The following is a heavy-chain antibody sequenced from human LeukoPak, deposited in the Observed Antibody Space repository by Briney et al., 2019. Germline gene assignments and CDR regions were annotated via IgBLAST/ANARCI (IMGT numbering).Heavy chain of an antibody. V-gene: IGHV3-30*01. D-gene: IGHD7-27*01. Sequence: GGSLRLSGAASGFTFSSYAMHWVRQAPGKGLEWVAVISYDGSNKYYADSVKGRFTISRDNSKNTLYLQMNSLRAEDTAVYYCARAFRPINWALGYWGQGTLVTVSS. CDR2: ISYDGSNK. J-gene: IGHJ4*02. CDR1: GFTFSSYA. CDR3: ARAFRPINWALGY.